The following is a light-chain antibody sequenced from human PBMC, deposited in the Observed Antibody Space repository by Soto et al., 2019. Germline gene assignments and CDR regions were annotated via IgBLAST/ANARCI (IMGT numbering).Light chain of an antibody. J-gene: IGLJ1*01. CDR2: EDS. Sequence: SYELTQLPSVSVSPGQTASITCSGYNLGDKYVFWYQLKPGQSPVEVIYEDSERPSNIPERFSGSTSGNTATLTIRGTQPMDEADYYCQAWDTNTVVFGTGTKVTVL. V-gene: IGLV3-1*01. CDR1: NLGDKY. CDR3: QAWDTNTVV.